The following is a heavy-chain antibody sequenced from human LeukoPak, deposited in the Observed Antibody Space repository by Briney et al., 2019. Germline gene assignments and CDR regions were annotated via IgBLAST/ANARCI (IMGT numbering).Heavy chain of an antibody. V-gene: IGHV1-58*01. CDR1: GFTFTSSA. CDR2: IVVGSGNT. CDR3: AADLGFGELLPTD. Sequence: SVKVSCKASGFTFTSSAVQWVRQARGQRLGWIGWIVVGSGNTNYAQKFQERVTITRDMSTSTAYMELSSLRSEDTAVYYCAADLGFGELLPTDWGQGTLVTVSS. J-gene: IGHJ4*02. D-gene: IGHD3-10*01.